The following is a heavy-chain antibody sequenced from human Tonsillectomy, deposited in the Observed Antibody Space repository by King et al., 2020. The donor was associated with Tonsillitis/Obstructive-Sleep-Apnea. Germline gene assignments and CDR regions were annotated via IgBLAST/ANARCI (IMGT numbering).Heavy chain of an antibody. CDR2: ISSSGSTI. CDR1: GFTFRSYE. V-gene: IGHV3-48*03. J-gene: IGHJ4*02. Sequence: VQLVESGGGLVQPGGSLRLSCAASGFTFRSYEMNWVRQAPGKGLEWVSYISSSGSTIYYADTVKGRFTISRDNAQNSLYLQMNSLRAEDTAVYYCAAAYPPTYYSDRSDYWRQGTLVTVSS. CDR3: AAAYPPTYYSDRSDY. D-gene: IGHD3-22*01.